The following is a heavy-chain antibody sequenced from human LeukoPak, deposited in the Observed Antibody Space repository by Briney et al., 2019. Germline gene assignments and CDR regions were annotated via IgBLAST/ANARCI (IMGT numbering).Heavy chain of an antibody. CDR3: ARVLAVPGTPFDY. Sequence: PSETLSLTCTVSGGSVSSESYYWGWIRQPPGKGLEWIGNIYHTGRIDNNPSLKSRVTMSLDTSKNQFPLKLTSVTAADTAVYFCARVLAVPGTPFDYWGQGTLVTVSS. J-gene: IGHJ4*02. CDR1: GGSVSSESYY. V-gene: IGHV4-61*01. D-gene: IGHD6-19*01. CDR2: IYHTGRI.